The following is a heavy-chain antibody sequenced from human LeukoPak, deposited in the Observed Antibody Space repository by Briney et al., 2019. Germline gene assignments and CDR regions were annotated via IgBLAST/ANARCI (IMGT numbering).Heavy chain of an antibody. CDR1: GGSISSSSYY. Sequence: PSETLSLTCTVSGGSISSSSYYWDWIRQPPGKGLEWIGSIYYSGSIYYNPSLKSRVTISVDTSKNQFSLKLSSVTAANTAVYYCASLRERSYYARGFDYWGQGTLVTVSS. D-gene: IGHD3-3*01. J-gene: IGHJ4*02. V-gene: IGHV4-39*01. CDR3: ASLRERSYYARGFDY. CDR2: IYYSGSI.